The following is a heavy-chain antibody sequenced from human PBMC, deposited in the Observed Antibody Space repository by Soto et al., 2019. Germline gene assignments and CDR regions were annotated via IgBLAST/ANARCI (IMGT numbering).Heavy chain of an antibody. Sequence: EVQLVESGGGLVRPGGSLRLSCAASGFTFSYYWMHWVRQAPGKGLVWVSRIHSDGSSTTYAGFVKGRFIIARDNARNGVDLQMNSGRDEDTALFYCAGGDRGAFDLWGRGTVVTVSS. V-gene: IGHV3-74*01. CDR2: IHSDGSST. CDR1: GFTFSYYW. J-gene: IGHJ3*01. CDR3: AGGDRGAFDL. D-gene: IGHD1-26*01.